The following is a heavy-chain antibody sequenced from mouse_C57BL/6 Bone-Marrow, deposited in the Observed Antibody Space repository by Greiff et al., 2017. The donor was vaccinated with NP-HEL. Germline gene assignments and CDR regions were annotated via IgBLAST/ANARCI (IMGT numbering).Heavy chain of an antibody. CDR1: GYAFTNYL. J-gene: IGHJ4*01. D-gene: IGHD3-2*02. Sequence: VQLKESGAELVRPGTSVKVSCKASGYAFTNYLIEWVKQRPGQGLEWIGVINPGSGGTNYNEKFKGKATLTADKSSSTAYMQLSSLTSEDSAVYFCARGRGSGYVNYYAMDYWGQGASVTVSS. V-gene: IGHV1-54*01. CDR3: ARGRGSGYVNYYAMDY. CDR2: INPGSGGT.